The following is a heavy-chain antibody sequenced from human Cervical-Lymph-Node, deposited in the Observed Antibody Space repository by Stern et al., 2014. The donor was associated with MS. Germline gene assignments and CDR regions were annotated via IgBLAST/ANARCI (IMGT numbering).Heavy chain of an antibody. CDR2: ISRTTSVI. V-gene: IGHV3-48*02. CDR1: GFTFSTYG. D-gene: IGHD3-10*01. J-gene: IGHJ4*02. Sequence: EMQLVESGGGLAQPGGSLRLSCAASGFTFSTYGMHWVRQAPGKGLEWVSYISRTTSVIYYADSVKGRFTISRDNAKNSLFLQMNSLRDEDTAAYYCARGWQIGGYWGQGTLVTVSS. CDR3: ARGWQIGGY.